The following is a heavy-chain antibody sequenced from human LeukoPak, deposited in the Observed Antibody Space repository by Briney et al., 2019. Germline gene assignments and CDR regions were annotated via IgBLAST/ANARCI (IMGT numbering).Heavy chain of an antibody. V-gene: IGHV3-21*01. CDR1: GFTFSSYS. D-gene: IGHD2-2*01. CDR3: ARDSSTSCFDY. CDR2: ISSSSSYI. Sequence: PGGSLRLSCAASGFTFSSYSMNWVRQAPGKGLEWVSSISSSSSYIYYADSVKGRFTISRDNAKNSLYLRMNSLRAEDTAVYYCARDSSTSCFDYWGQGTLVTVSS. J-gene: IGHJ4*02.